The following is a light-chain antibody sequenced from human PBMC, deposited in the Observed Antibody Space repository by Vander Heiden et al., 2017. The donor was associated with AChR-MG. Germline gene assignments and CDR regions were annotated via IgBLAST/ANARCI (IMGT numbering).Light chain of an antibody. CDR2: YKSDSDK. V-gene: IGLV5-45*02. CDR3: MMWHNNAWV. Sequence: QAVLTQPSSLSASPGASASLTCTLRSGINVGTYNIYWYQQKPGSPPQYLLRYKSDSDKQQGSGVPSRFSGSKDASANAGILLISGLQSEDEADYYCMMWHNNAWVFGGGTKLTVL. CDR1: SGINVGTYN. J-gene: IGLJ3*02.